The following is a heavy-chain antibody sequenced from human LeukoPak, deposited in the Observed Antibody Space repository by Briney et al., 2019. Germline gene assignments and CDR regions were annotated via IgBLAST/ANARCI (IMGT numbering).Heavy chain of an antibody. D-gene: IGHD2-8*01. J-gene: IGHJ4*02. CDR2: IYYSGST. CDR1: GGPISSYY. Sequence: SETLSLTCTVSGGPISSYYWSWIRQPPGKGLEWIGYIYYSGSTNYNPSLKSRVTISVDTSKNQFSLKLSSVTAADTAVYYCASSGVIGVARREYYFDYWGQGTLVTVSS. CDR3: ASSGVIGVARREYYFDY. V-gene: IGHV4-59*12.